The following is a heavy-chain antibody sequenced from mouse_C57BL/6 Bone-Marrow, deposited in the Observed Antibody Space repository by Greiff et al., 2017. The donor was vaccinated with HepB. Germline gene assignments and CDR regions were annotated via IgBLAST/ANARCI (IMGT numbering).Heavy chain of an antibody. CDR2: IDPENGDT. Sequence: EVQLQESGAELVRPGASVKLSCTASGFNIKDDYMHWVKQRPEQGLEWIGWIDPENGDTEYASKFQGKATITADPSSNTAYLQRSSLTSEDTAVYYCTTKDYYGSSPFAYWGQGTLVTVSA. V-gene: IGHV14-4*01. D-gene: IGHD1-1*01. J-gene: IGHJ3*01. CDR1: GFNIKDDY. CDR3: TTKDYYGSSPFAY.